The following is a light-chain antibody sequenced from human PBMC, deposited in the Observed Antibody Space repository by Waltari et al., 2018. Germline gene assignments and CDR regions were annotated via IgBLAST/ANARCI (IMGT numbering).Light chain of an antibody. Sequence: QSVLTQPPSASGTPGQRVTIPCSGSNSNIGSNTINWYQPLPGTAPKVLMYRNNQRPSGVPHRISGSKSGTSASLAISGLQSEDEADYYCAAWDDSLNAWLFGGGTKLTVL. V-gene: IGLV1-44*01. CDR1: NSNIGSNT. CDR3: AAWDDSLNAWL. CDR2: RNN. J-gene: IGLJ3*02.